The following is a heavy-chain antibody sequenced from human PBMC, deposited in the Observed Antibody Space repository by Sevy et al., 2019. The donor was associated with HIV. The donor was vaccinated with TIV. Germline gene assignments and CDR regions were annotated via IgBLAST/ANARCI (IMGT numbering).Heavy chain of an antibody. Sequence: GGSLRLSCAASGFTFSSYAMHWVRQAPGKGLEWVGSISYDGSYKHYADPVKGRFTISRDNSKKTLYLQMNGLRTDDTCVYYGAGEWADILTGTDNALDVWGQGTMVTVSS. J-gene: IGHJ3*01. CDR3: AGEWADILTGTDNALDV. CDR2: ISYDGSYK. V-gene: IGHV3-30*03. D-gene: IGHD3-9*01. CDR1: GFTFSSYA.